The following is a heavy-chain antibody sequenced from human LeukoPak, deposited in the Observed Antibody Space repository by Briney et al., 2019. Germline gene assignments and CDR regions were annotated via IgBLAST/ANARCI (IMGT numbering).Heavy chain of an antibody. J-gene: IGHJ4*02. CDR3: ARGLGSSEPDY. Sequence: SETLSLTCTVSGGSISSSSYYWGWIRQPPGKGLEWIGSIYYSGSTYYNPSLKSRVTISVDTSKNQFSLKLSSVTAADTAVYYCARGLGSSEPDYWGQGTLVTVSS. V-gene: IGHV4-39*01. D-gene: IGHD6-6*01. CDR2: IYYSGST. CDR1: GGSISSSSYY.